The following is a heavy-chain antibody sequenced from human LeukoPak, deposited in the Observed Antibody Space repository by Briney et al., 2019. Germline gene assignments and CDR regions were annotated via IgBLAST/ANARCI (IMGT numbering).Heavy chain of an antibody. CDR2: ISSSGSTI. D-gene: IGHD2-2*01. Sequence: PGGSLRLSCAASGFTFSDYYMSWIRQAPGKGLEWVSYISSSGSTIYYADSVKGRFTISRDNSKNTLYLQMNSLRAEDTAVYYCARESQYCSSTSCLPGSFDYWGQGTLVTVSS. CDR3: ARESQYCSSTSCLPGSFDY. CDR1: GFTFSDYY. J-gene: IGHJ4*02. V-gene: IGHV3-11*04.